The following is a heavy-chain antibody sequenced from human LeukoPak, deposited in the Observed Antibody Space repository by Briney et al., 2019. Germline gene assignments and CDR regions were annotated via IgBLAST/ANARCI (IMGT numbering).Heavy chain of an antibody. V-gene: IGHV7-4-1*02. CDR2: INTNTGNP. D-gene: IGHD1-26*01. J-gene: IGHJ4*02. Sequence: ASVKVSCKASGYTFTNYAMNWVRQAPGQGLECMGWINTNTGNPTYAQDFTGRFVFSLDTSVNTAYLQISSLKAEDTAVYYCASIGSLFDYWGQGTLVTVSS. CDR3: ASIGSLFDY. CDR1: GYTFTNYA.